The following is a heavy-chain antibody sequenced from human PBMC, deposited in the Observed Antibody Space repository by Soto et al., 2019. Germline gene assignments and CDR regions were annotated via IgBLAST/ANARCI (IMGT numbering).Heavy chain of an antibody. CDR3: ARDPDTATVTGDY. V-gene: IGHV3-11*01. CDR1: GFTLSDYY. CDR2: ISSSGSTI. Sequence: PGGSLRLSCAASGFTLSDYYMSWIRQAPGKGLEWVSYISSSGSTIYYADSVKGRFTISRDNAKNSLYLQMNSLRAEDTAVYYCARDPDTATVTGDYWGQGTLVTVSS. D-gene: IGHD5-18*01. J-gene: IGHJ4*02.